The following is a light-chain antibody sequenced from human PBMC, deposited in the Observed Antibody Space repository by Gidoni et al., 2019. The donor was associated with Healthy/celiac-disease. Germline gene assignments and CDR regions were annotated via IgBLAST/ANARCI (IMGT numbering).Light chain of an antibody. CDR1: QSISSY. CDR3: QQSYS. Sequence: DIQMTQSPSSLSASVGDRVTITCRASQSISSYLNWYQQKPGKAPKLLIYAASSFQSGVPSRFSGSGSGTDFTLTISSLQPEDFATYYCQQSYSFGGGTKVEIK. J-gene: IGKJ4*01. CDR2: AAS. V-gene: IGKV1-39*01.